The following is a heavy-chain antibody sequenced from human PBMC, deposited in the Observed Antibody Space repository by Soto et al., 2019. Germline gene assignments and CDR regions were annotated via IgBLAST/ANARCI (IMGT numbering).Heavy chain of an antibody. CDR1: GFTFSSYA. D-gene: IGHD5-18*01. V-gene: IGHV3-30-3*01. Sequence: QVQLVESGGGVVQPGRSLRLSCAASGFTFSSYAMHWVRQAPCKGLEWVAVISYDGSNKYYADSVKGRFTISRDNSKNTLYLQMNSLRAEDTAVYYCAKVDTVSYGMDVWGQGTTVTVSS. CDR2: ISYDGSNK. J-gene: IGHJ6*02. CDR3: AKVDTVSYGMDV.